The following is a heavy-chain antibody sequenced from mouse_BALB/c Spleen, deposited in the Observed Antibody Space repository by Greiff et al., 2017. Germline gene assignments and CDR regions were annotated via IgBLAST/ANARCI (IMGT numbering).Heavy chain of an antibody. Sequence: DVMLVESGGGLVQPKGSLKLSCAASGFTFNTYAMNWVRQAPGKGLEWVARIRSKSNNYATYYADSVKDRFTISRDDSQSMLYLQMNNLKTEDTAMYYCVRPYGSSPYAMDYWGQGTSVTVSS. D-gene: IGHD1-1*01. J-gene: IGHJ4*01. CDR3: VRPYGSSPYAMDY. CDR1: GFTFNTYA. CDR2: IRSKSNNYAT. V-gene: IGHV10-1*02.